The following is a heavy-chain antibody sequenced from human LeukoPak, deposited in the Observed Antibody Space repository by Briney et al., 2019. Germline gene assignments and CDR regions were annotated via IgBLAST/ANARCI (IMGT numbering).Heavy chain of an antibody. Sequence: GGSLRLSCAASGFTFSSYGMHWVRQAPGKGLEWVAFIRYDGSNKYYADSVKGRFTISRDNSKNTLYLQMNSLRAEDSAVYYCAKDMGIARGPPFYWGQGTLVTVSS. CDR1: GFTFSSYG. CDR2: IRYDGSNK. D-gene: IGHD6-13*01. CDR3: AKDMGIARGPPFY. V-gene: IGHV3-30*02. J-gene: IGHJ4*02.